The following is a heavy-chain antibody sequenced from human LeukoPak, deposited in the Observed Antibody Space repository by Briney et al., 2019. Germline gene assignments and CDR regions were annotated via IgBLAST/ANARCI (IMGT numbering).Heavy chain of an antibody. CDR1: GYTFTGYY. CDR3: ARQASSGSYPY. Sequence: ASVKVSCKASGYTFTGYYMHWVRQAPGQGLEWMGWISPDSGGTKYAQKFQGRVTMTTDTSITTAYMDLSSLRSDDTAVYYCARQASSGSYPYWGQGTLVTVSP. V-gene: IGHV1-2*02. CDR2: ISPDSGGT. J-gene: IGHJ4*02. D-gene: IGHD1-26*01.